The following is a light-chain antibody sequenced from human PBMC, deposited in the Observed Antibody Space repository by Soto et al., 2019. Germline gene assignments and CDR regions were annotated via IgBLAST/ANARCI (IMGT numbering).Light chain of an antibody. CDR3: QAWDSSAAV. CDR1: KLGNKY. CDR2: QDS. V-gene: IGLV3-1*01. J-gene: IGLJ2*01. Sequence: SYELTQPPSVSVSPGQTASITCSGDKLGNKYTCWYQQKPGQSPVLVISQDSERPSGIPERFSGSNSGNTATLTISGTQAMDEADYYCQAWDSSAAVFGGGTKVTVL.